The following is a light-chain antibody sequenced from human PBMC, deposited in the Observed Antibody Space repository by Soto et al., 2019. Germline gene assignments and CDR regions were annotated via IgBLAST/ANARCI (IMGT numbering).Light chain of an antibody. CDR2: EVT. CDR1: SSDAGYNY. V-gene: IGLV2-8*01. CDR3: SSYAGSNNVV. Sequence: QSALTQPASVSGSPGQSITISCTGTSSDAGYNYVSWYQHHPGKAPKLMIYEVTKRPSGVPDRFSGSKSGNTASLTVSGLQAEDEADYYCSSYAGSNNVVFGGGTKLTVL. J-gene: IGLJ2*01.